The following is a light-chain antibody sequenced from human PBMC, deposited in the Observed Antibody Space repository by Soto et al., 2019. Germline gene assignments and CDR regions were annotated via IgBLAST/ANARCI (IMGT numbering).Light chain of an antibody. CDR3: GTWDTSLSAWV. J-gene: IGLJ3*02. Sequence: QSVLTQPPSVSAAPGQKVTISCSGSSSNIDSSNVSWYQQLPGTAPKLLIYDNYKRPSGIPDRFSGSKSGTSATLGITGLQTGDEADYYCGTWDTSLSAWVFGGGTKLTVL. CDR1: SSNIDSSN. CDR2: DNY. V-gene: IGLV1-51*01.